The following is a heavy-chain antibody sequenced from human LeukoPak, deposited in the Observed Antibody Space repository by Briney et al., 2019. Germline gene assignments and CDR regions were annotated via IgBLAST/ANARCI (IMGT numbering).Heavy chain of an antibody. D-gene: IGHD2-2*01. CDR1: GFTFSSYS. Sequence: GGSLRLSCAASGFTFSSYSMNWVRQAPGKGLEWVSSISSSSSYIYYADSVKGRFTISRDNAKNSLYLQMNSLRAEDTAVYYCARDPAQLGLRDGMDVWGQGTTVTVSS. CDR3: ARDPAQLGLRDGMDV. V-gene: IGHV3-21*01. CDR2: ISSSSSYI. J-gene: IGHJ6*02.